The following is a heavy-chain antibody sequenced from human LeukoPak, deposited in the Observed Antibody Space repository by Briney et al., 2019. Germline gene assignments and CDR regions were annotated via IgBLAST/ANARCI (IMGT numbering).Heavy chain of an antibody. V-gene: IGHV3-33*01. D-gene: IGHD6-13*01. CDR2: IWYDGSTK. Sequence: GGSLRLSCAASGFTFSSFGMHWVRQSPGKGLEWVAVIWYDGSTKVYADSVKGRFTISRDNFRNTLYLQVNSLRAEDTAVYYCARDRYSSMWSVFEYWGQGALVTVSS. CDR1: GFTFSSFG. J-gene: IGHJ4*02. CDR3: ARDRYSSMWSVFEY.